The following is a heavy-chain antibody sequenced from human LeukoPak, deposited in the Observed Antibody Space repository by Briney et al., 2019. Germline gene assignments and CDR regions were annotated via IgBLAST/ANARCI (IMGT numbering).Heavy chain of an antibody. CDR3: RTDTIVATRFDY. J-gene: IGHJ4*02. Sequence: PGGSLRLYSAASGLIFPNAWTSGFRQAPGKGLEWVGRIKSNVDGGTTDYASPVKGRFSISRDDSKNTLYLQMNSLKTEDTAVYYRRTDTIVATRFDYRGRGSVVTVSS. D-gene: IGHD5-12*01. V-gene: IGHV3-15*01. CDR2: IKSNVDGGTT. CDR1: GLIFPNAW.